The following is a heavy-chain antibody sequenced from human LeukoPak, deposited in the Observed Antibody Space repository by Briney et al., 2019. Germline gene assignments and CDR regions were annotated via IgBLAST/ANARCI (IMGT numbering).Heavy chain of an antibody. D-gene: IGHD3-10*01. V-gene: IGHV4-38-2*02. CDR2: IYYSGST. CDR1: GYSISSGYY. Sequence: SETLSLTCTVSGYSISSGYYWGWIRQPPGKGLEWIGSIYYSGSTYYNPSLKSRVTISVDTSENQFSLKLSSVTAADTAVYYCARDYKGIDYWGQGTLVTVSS. CDR3: ARDYKGIDY. J-gene: IGHJ4*02.